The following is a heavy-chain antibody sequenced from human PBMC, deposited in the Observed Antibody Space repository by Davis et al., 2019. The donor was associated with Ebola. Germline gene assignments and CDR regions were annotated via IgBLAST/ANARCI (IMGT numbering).Heavy chain of an antibody. Sequence: GGSLRLSCAASGFTFSDYYMSWIRQAPGKGLEWVSYISSSSSYTNYADSVKGRFTISRDNAKNTLYLQMNSLRAEDTAVYYCAKDRIVVVITGWFDPWGQGTLVTVSS. V-gene: IGHV3-11*05. CDR1: GFTFSDYY. J-gene: IGHJ5*02. D-gene: IGHD3-22*01. CDR2: ISSSSSYT. CDR3: AKDRIVVVITGWFDP.